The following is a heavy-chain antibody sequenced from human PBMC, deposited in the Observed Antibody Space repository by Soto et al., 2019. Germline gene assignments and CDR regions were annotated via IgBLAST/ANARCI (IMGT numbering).Heavy chain of an antibody. D-gene: IGHD6-19*01. CDR1: GGSFSSYA. CDR3: ARAGPVSGNHAFDI. J-gene: IGHJ3*02. V-gene: IGHV1-69*06. Sequence: QVQLVQSGAEVKKPGSSVKVSCKASGGSFSSYAISWVRQAPVQGLEWMGGIIPIFGAPTYAQKFQGRVTIIANKSTSTAYMELSSLRSEDTALYYCARAGPVSGNHAFDIWGQGKLVTASS. CDR2: IIPIFGAP.